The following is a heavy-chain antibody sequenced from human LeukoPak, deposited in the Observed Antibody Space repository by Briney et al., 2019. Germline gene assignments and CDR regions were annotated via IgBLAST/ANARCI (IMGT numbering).Heavy chain of an antibody. D-gene: IGHD3-22*01. CDR3: AREPRYYDSSGYYSGGDY. V-gene: IGHV4-61*02. CDR2: VYASGST. J-gene: IGHJ4*02. CDR1: GASISSSRYY. Sequence: PSETLSLTCTVSGASISSSRYYWSWIRQPAGKGLEWIGRVYASGSTNYNPSLRSRVTISVDRSKNQFSLKLSSVTAADTAVYYCAREPRYYDSSGYYSGGDYWGQGTLVTVSS.